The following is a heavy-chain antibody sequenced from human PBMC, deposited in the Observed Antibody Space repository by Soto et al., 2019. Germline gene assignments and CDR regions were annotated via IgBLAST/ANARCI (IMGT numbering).Heavy chain of an antibody. Sequence: GGSLRLSCAASGFTFSSYSMNWVRQAPGKGLEWVSYISSSSSTIYYADSVKGRFTISRDNAKNTLYLQMNSLRAEDTAVYYCARDLGGYGPNFDYWGQGTLVTVSS. CDR2: ISSSSSTI. CDR3: ARDLGGYGPNFDY. J-gene: IGHJ4*02. CDR1: GFTFSSYS. D-gene: IGHD5-18*01. V-gene: IGHV3-48*01.